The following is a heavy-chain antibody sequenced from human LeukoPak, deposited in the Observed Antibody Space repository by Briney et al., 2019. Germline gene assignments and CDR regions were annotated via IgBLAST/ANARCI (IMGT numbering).Heavy chain of an antibody. Sequence: GGSLRLSCAASGFAFTSFTMNWVRQTPGKGLEWVSSISGTGGNTYYADSVKGRFTISRDNSRNTLYPQMNSLRAEDTAVYYCAKDHGVAVTGMYYWGQGTLVTVSS. CDR3: AKDHGVAVTGMYY. J-gene: IGHJ4*02. D-gene: IGHD6-19*01. CDR2: ISGTGGNT. CDR1: GFAFTSFT. V-gene: IGHV3-23*01.